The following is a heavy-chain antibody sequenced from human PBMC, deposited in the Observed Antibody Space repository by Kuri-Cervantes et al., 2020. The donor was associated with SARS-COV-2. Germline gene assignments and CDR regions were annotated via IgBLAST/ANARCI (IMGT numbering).Heavy chain of an antibody. CDR2: IYYSGST. V-gene: IGHV4-38-2*02. J-gene: IGHJ5*02. D-gene: IGHD4-11*01. CDR3: ARLNSNYKNNWFDP. Sequence: GSLRLSCTVSGYSISSGYYWCWIRQPPGEGLEWIGSIYYSGSTYYNPSPKSRVTISVDTSTNQFSLNLSSLTAADTAVYYCARLNSNYKNNWFDPWGQGTLVTVSS. CDR1: GYSISSGYY.